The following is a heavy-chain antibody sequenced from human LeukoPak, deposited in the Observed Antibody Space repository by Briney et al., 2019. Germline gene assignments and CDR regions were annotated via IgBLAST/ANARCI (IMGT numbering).Heavy chain of an antibody. D-gene: IGHD2-8*01. J-gene: IGHJ3*02. CDR1: GGSVTSYY. CDR3: AREMISRLGTNVLGHAFDI. Sequence: SETLSLTCIVSGGSVTSYYWSWIRQPAGKGLEWIGRIYTSGSANYNPSLKSRVTMSVDTSKNQFSLKLSSVTAADTAVYYCAREMISRLGTNVLGHAFDIWGQGTMVTVSS. V-gene: IGHV4-4*07. CDR2: IYTSGSA.